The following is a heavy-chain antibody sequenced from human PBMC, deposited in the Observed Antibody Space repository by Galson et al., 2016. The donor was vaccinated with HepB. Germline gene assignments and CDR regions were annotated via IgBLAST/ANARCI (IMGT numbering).Heavy chain of an antibody. D-gene: IGHD1-26*01. CDR2: ISYDGSKK. V-gene: IGHV3-30-3*01. Sequence: SLRLSCAASGFTFSRYAMNWVRQAPGKGLEWVAVISYDGSKKYYADSVKGRFTISRDNSKNTLDLQMNSLTAEDTAVYYCARVPDDSGSYDNDAFDIWCQGTMVTVSA. CDR3: ARVPDDSGSYDNDAFDI. J-gene: IGHJ3*02. CDR1: GFTFSRYA.